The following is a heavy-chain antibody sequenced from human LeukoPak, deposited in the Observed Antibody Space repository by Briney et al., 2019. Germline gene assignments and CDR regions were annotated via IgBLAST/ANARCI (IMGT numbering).Heavy chain of an antibody. CDR3: AREDSGTSIDY. V-gene: IGHV4-59*01. Sequence: SETLSLTCTVSGGSITSYYYTWIRQPPGKGLEWIGYIYYSGNTNYNPSLKSRVTMSLDMSKNQFFLRLTSVTAADTAVYYCAREDSGTSIDYWGQGTLVTVSS. CDR2: IYYSGNT. J-gene: IGHJ4*01. D-gene: IGHD1-26*01. CDR1: GGSITSYY.